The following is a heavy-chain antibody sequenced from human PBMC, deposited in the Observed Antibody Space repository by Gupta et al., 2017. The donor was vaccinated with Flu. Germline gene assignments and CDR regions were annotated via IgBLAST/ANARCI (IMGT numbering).Heavy chain of an antibody. CDR3: ARDGDLAVAGNAFDV. CDR1: GFTFSDYN. CDR2: ISYSDTDI. V-gene: IGHV3-11*01. J-gene: IGHJ3*01. D-gene: IGHD6-19*01. Sequence: QVQLVESGGGLVKPGGSLRLSCVASGFTFSDYNMVWIRPSPGKGLEWVSYISYSDTDIYYADSVKGRFTISRDNAKNSLFLQMTSLRVEDTALYYCARDGDLAVAGNAFDVWGQGTMVTVAS.